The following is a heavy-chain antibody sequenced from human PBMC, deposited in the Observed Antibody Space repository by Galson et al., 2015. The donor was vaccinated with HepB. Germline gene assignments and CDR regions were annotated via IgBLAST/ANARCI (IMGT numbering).Heavy chain of an antibody. J-gene: IGHJ2*01. Sequence: SVKVSCKASGYTFTSYYMHWVRQAPGQGPEWMGIINPSGGSTSYAQKFQGRVTMTRDTSTSTVYMELSSLRSEDTAVYYCARDLARYCSGGSCYPDWYFDLWGRGTLVTVSS. V-gene: IGHV1-46*01. CDR3: ARDLARYCSGGSCYPDWYFDL. D-gene: IGHD2-15*01. CDR1: GYTFTSYY. CDR2: INPSGGST.